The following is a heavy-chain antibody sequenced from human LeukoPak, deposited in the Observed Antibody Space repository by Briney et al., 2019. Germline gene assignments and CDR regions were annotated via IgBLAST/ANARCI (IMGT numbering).Heavy chain of an antibody. CDR1: GGSLSSYY. D-gene: IGHD1-26*01. CDR2: IYNSGST. CDR3: ARGFSGSHY. V-gene: IGHV4-59*01. J-gene: IGHJ4*02. Sequence: SETLSLTCTVSGGSLSSYYWSWIRQPPGKGLEWIGYIYNSGSTNYNPSLKSRVTISVDMSKNQFFLKLSSVTAADTAVYYCARGFSGSHYWGQGTLVTVSS.